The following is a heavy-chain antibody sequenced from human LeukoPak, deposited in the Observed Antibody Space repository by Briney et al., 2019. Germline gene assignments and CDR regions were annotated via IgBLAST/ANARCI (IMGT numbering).Heavy chain of an antibody. V-gene: IGHV3-33*01. CDR3: ARGFGELSGAFDI. Sequence: PGGSLRLSCAASGFTFNNYGMHWVRQAPGKGLGWVAVIWYDGSNKQYADSVKGRFTISRDDSKNTLYLQMNSLRAEDTAVYYCARGFGELSGAFDIWGQGTMVTVSS. J-gene: IGHJ3*02. CDR1: GFTFNNYG. D-gene: IGHD3-10*01. CDR2: IWYDGSNK.